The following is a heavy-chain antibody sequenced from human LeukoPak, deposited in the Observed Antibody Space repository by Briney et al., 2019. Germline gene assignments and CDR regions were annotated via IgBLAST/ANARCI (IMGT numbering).Heavy chain of an antibody. CDR3: ARKLALYYDFWSGENWFDP. J-gene: IGHJ5*02. CDR2: IYPGDSDT. CDR1: GSIFTSYW. Sequence: GESLQISCKGSGSIFTSYWIGWVRQLPGKGLEWMGIIYPGDSDTRYSPSFQGQVTISADKSISTAYLQWSSLKASDTAMYYCARKLALYYDFWSGENWFDPWGQGTLVTVSS. V-gene: IGHV5-51*01. D-gene: IGHD3-3*01.